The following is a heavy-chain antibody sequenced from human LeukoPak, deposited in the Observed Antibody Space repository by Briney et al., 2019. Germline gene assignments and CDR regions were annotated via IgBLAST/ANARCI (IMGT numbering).Heavy chain of an antibody. CDR1: GGSVSDYY. J-gene: IGHJ4*02. Sequence: SGTLSLTCTISGGSVSDYYWSWIRQSPGKGLEWIGYIYHTGSTSYSPSLKSRVTISADTSQNQFSLKLSSVTAADMAVYYCASRKLGNDYWGQGTLVTVSS. D-gene: IGHD7-27*01. CDR3: ASRKLGNDY. V-gene: IGHV4-59*02. CDR2: IYHTGST.